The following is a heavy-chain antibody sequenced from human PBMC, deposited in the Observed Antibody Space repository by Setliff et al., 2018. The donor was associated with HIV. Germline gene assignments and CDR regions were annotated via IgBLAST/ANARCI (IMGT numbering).Heavy chain of an antibody. D-gene: IGHD6-19*01. CDR3: ARDGGGSGWSLGEFDF. CDR1: GGSIRTGNYY. V-gene: IGHV4-61*09. CDR2: IHTTGSI. Sequence: SETLSLTCTVSGGSIRTGNYYWNWIRQPAGKGLEWIGHIHTTGSITYNPSLRSRVTISLDTSKGQVSLSLASVTAADTAVYYCARDGGGSGWSLGEFDFWGQGTLVTVSS. J-gene: IGHJ4*02.